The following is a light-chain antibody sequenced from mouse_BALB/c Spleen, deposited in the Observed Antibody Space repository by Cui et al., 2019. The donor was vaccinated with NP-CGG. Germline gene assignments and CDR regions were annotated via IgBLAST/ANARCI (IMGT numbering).Light chain of an antibody. Sequence: QAIVAHESALITSPGETVTLTCRSSTGAVTTSNYANWVQTKPDHLFTGLIGGTKNRAPGVPARFSGSLIGDKAALTITGAQTEDEAIYFCALWYSNHWVFGGGTKLTVL. CDR3: ALWYSNHWV. J-gene: IGLJ1*01. CDR2: GTK. V-gene: IGLV1*01. CDR1: TGAVTTSNY.